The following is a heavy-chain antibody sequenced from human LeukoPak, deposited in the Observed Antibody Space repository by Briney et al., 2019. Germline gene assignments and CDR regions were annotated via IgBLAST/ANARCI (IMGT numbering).Heavy chain of an antibody. CDR1: GFTFSSYW. Sequence: GGSLRLSCAASGFTFSSYWMSWVRQAPGKGLEWVANIKQDGSEKYYVDSVKGRFTISRDNTKNSLYLQMNSLRVEDTAIYYCARTGDETSGSYYRWSDYWGQGILVTVSS. CDR3: ARTGDETSGSYYRWSDY. CDR2: IKQDGSEK. D-gene: IGHD3-10*01. V-gene: IGHV3-7*01. J-gene: IGHJ4*02.